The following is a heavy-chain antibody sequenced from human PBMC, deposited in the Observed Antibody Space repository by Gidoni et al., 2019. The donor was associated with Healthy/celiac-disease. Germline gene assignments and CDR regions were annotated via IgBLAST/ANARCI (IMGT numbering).Heavy chain of an antibody. Sequence: QVQLVESGGGLVKPGGSLRLSCSASDFTFRDNYMSWIRQAPGKGVEWVSYISSSGSTIYYADSVKGRFTISRDNAKNALYLQMNSLRAEDTAVYYCARVAVAGYYFDYWGQGTLVTVSS. CDR1: DFTFRDNY. CDR3: ARVAVAGYYFDY. D-gene: IGHD6-19*01. CDR2: ISSSGSTI. V-gene: IGHV3-11*01. J-gene: IGHJ4*02.